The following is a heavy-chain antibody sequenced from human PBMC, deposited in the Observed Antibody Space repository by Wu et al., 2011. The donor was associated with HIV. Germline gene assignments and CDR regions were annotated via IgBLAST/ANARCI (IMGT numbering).Heavy chain of an antibody. D-gene: IGHD1-26*01. CDR2: SDT. CDR3: TRGGPTVLDAFYI. Sequence: SDTRYSPSFQGQVTISADNSKNTLYRQMGSLSAEDMAVYYCTRGGPTVLDAFYIWGQGTMVTVSS. V-gene: IGHV5-51*01. J-gene: IGHJ3*02.